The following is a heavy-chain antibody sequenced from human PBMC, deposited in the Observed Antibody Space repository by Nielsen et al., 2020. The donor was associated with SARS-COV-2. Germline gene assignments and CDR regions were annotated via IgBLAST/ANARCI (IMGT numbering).Heavy chain of an antibody. CDR3: ARGGRGNDYDDY. J-gene: IGHJ4*02. CDR1: GFTFSTYW. Sequence: GESLKISCAASGFTFSTYWMNWVRQAPGKGPEWVAKIKQDGSQKYYVDSVKGRFTISRDNAKNSLYLQMNSLRAEDTAVYYCARGGRGNDYDDYWGQGILVTVSS. D-gene: IGHD3-10*01. CDR2: IKQDGSQK. V-gene: IGHV3-7*01.